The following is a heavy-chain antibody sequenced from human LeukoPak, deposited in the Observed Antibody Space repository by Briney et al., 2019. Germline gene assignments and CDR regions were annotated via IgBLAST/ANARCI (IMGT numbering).Heavy chain of an antibody. D-gene: IGHD3-10*01. Sequence: GGSLRLSCAASGFTFNTYGMSWVRQAPGKGLEWVSGISGSGGATYYADSVKGRFTISRDNSKNTLYLQMNSLRAEDTAVYYCVKAYYYGSAYFDYWGQGTLVTVSS. CDR3: VKAYYYGSAYFDY. V-gene: IGHV3-23*01. CDR1: GFTFNTYG. CDR2: ISGSGGAT. J-gene: IGHJ4*02.